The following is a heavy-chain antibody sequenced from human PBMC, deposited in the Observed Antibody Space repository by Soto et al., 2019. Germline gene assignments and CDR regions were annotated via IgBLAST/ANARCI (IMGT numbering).Heavy chain of an antibody. J-gene: IGHJ4*02. D-gene: IGHD1-1*01. CDR3: ARVGGNWNDDYFDY. V-gene: IGHV1-8*01. CDR2: MYPNIGDT. Sequence: QVQLVQAGAEVKKPGASVKVSCKASGYTFSDHDINWVRQAPGQGPEWLGWMYPNIGDTGYAQNFQGRVTMTTDTSKRTAYMELSSLRSEDTAVYYCARVGGNWNDDYFDYWGQGTLVTVSS. CDR1: GYTFSDHD.